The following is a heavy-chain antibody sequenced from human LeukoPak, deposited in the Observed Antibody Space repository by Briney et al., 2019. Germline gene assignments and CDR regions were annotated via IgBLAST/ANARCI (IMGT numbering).Heavy chain of an antibody. CDR3: ASGYTRSVGY. D-gene: IGHD2-2*02. J-gene: IGHJ4*02. CDR2: INHSGST. V-gene: IGHV4-34*01. Sequence: SETLSLTCAVYGGSFSGYYWSWIRQPPGKGLEWIGEINHSGSTNYNPSLKSRVTISVDTSKNQFSLKLSSVTAADTAVYYCASGYTRSVGYWGQGTLVTVSS. CDR1: GGSFSGYY.